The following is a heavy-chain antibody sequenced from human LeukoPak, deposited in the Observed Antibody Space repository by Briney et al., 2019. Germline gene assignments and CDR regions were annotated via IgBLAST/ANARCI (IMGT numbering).Heavy chain of an antibody. Sequence: SVTCTGSGCSLSRGDYYWLGIREPPGKGLEGIGYIYYRGSTYCNPSLKRRVTLSVDTSKNQFSLKLNSVTATATDVYYCAGDILTGSPLGYYGMDVWGKGTTVTVSS. D-gene: IGHD3-9*01. V-gene: IGHV4-30-4*01. CDR2: IYYRGST. CDR3: AGDILTGSPLGYYGMDV. CDR1: GCSLSRGDYY. J-gene: IGHJ6*04.